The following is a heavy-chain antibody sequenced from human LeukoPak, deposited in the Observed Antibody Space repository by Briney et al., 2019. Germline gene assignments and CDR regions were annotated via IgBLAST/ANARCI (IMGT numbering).Heavy chain of an antibody. J-gene: IGHJ4*02. Sequence: ASVKVSCKASGYTFTGYYMHWVRQAPGQGLEWMGRIIPILGIANYAQKFQGRVTITADKSTSTAYMELSSLRSEDTAVYYCASSVGGLRFLEWLLFHWGQGTLVTVSS. CDR2: IIPILGIA. D-gene: IGHD3-3*01. CDR3: ASSVGGLRFLEWLLFH. CDR1: GYTFTGYY. V-gene: IGHV1-69*02.